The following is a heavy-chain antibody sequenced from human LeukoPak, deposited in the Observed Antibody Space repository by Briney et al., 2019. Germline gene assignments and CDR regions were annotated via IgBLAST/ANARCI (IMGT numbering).Heavy chain of an antibody. J-gene: IGHJ6*02. Sequence: GASLKVSCKASVYTFTRYYMHWVGQAPGQGRAWMGWMNPHSGGTNYAQKFQGRVTMTRDTSISTAYMELSRLRSDDTAVYYCARGVPAAMHSYYYGMDVWGRGTTVTVSS. CDR2: MNPHSGGT. CDR1: VYTFTRYY. CDR3: ARGVPAAMHSYYYGMDV. D-gene: IGHD2-2*01. V-gene: IGHV1-2*02.